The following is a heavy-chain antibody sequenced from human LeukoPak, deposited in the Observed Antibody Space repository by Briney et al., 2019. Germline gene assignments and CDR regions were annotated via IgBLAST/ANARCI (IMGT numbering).Heavy chain of an antibody. CDR2: IYYSGTT. CDR1: GGSISSGGHH. Sequence: SQTLSLTCTVSGGSISSGGHHWSWIRQLPGKGLEWIAYIYYSGTTYYNPSLKSRFTISVDTSKNQFSLKLSSVTAADTAVYYCAREVAPIVVVPAAIRTNWFDPWGQGTLVTVSS. D-gene: IGHD2-2*01. CDR3: AREVAPIVVVPAAIRTNWFDP. J-gene: IGHJ5*02. V-gene: IGHV4-31*03.